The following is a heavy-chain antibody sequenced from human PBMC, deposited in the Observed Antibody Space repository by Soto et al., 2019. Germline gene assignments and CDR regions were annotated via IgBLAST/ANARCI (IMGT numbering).Heavy chain of an antibody. J-gene: IGHJ5*02. V-gene: IGHV1-3*01. D-gene: IGHD6-19*01. CDR3: ARDQSGTGWYVDWFDP. CDR1: GYTFQSHA. CDR2: INAGNGNT. Sequence: QAQLMQSGAEVKKPGASVKVSCKASGYTFQSHAIHWVRQAPGQRLEWLGWINAGNGNTKFSENFKGRFTFTRDTVATTVYMELTSLTSEDTAVYHCARDQSGTGWYVDWFDPWGQGTLVTVSS.